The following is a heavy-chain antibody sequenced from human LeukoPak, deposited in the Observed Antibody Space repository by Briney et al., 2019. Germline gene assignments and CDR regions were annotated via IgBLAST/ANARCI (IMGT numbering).Heavy chain of an antibody. CDR3: ARDFDYGDYGY. J-gene: IGHJ4*02. CDR1: LGSHW. V-gene: IGHV3-7*01. D-gene: IGHD4-17*01. Sequence: GGSLRLSCVGALGSHWMGWVRQAPGKGLEWVANIKEDGSQKYYMDSVKGRFTISRDNAKSSLFLQMNNLRVEDTAVYYCARDFDYGDYGYWGQGTLVTVSS. CDR2: IKEDGSQK.